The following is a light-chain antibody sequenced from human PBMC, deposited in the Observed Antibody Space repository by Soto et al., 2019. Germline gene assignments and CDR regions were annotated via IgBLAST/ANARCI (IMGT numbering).Light chain of an antibody. V-gene: IGLV8-61*01. Sequence: QTVVTQEPSFSVSPGRTVTLTCGLSSGSVSTSYYPSLYQQTPGQAPRTLIYSTNTRSSGVPDRFSGSILGNKAALPITGAPADDESDYYCVLYMGSGIWVFGGGTKLTVL. J-gene: IGLJ2*01. CDR1: SGSVSTSYY. CDR2: STN. CDR3: VLYMGSGIWV.